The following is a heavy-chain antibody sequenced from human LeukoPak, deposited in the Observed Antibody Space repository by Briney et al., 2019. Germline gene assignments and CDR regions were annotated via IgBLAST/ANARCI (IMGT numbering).Heavy chain of an antibody. CDR3: ARNWNKKYYFDY. CDR1: GYTFTSYA. J-gene: IGHJ4*02. V-gene: IGHV1-3*04. CDR2: INTGNGNT. Sequence: ASVKVSCKASGYTFTSYAIHWVRQAPGQRLEWMGWINTGNGNTKYSQKFQGRVIITRDTSASTAYMELSSLRSEDTAVYYCARNWNKKYYFDYWGQGTLVTVSS. D-gene: IGHD1/OR15-1a*01.